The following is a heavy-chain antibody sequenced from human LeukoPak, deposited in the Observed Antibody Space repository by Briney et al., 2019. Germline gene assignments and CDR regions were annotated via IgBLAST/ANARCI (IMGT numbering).Heavy chain of an antibody. Sequence: SETLSLTCTVSGGSISSGGYYWSWIRQPPGKGLEWLGYIYHSGSTYYNPSLKSRVTISVDRSKNQFSLKLSPVTAADTAVYYWARERGVIFLFDYWGQGTLVTVSS. CDR3: ARERGVIFLFDY. CDR1: GGSISSGGYY. CDR2: IYHSGST. J-gene: IGHJ4*02. V-gene: IGHV4-30-2*01. D-gene: IGHD3-3*01.